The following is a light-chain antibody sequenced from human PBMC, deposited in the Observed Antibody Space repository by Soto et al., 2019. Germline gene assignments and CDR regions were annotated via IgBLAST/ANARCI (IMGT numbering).Light chain of an antibody. CDR3: QQANSLFT. Sequence: DIQMTQSPSSVSASVGDRVTITCRASQSIRSWVGWYQQRPGKAPKLLIYHASSLQSGVPSRVSGSGFETDFTLTISSLQPEDFATYFWQQANSLFTFGPGTKVNIK. J-gene: IGKJ3*01. V-gene: IGKV1-12*01. CDR1: QSIRSW. CDR2: HAS.